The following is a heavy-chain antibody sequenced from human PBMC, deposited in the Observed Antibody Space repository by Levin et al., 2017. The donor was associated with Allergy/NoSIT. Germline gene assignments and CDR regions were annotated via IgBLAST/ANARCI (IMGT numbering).Heavy chain of an antibody. CDR3: AKEDSSGWYD. CDR1: TFTFSYYA. V-gene: IGHV3-23*01. J-gene: IGHJ4*02. D-gene: IGHD6-19*01. CDR2: ISGSGDRT. Sequence: SCAASTFTFSYYAMNWVRQAPGKGLEWVSGISGSGDRTSYTDSVKGRFTISRDNSRNTLYLQMNSLRAEDAAVYYCAKEDSSGWYDWGQGTRVTVSS.